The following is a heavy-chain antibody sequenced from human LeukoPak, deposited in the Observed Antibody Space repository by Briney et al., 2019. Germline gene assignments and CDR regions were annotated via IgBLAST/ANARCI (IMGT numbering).Heavy chain of an antibody. V-gene: IGHV4-59*08. D-gene: IGHD3-9*01. Sequence: SETLSLTCTVSGGSISSYYWSWIRQPPGKGLEWIGYIYYSGSTNYNPSLKSRVTISVDTYKNQFSLKLSSGTAADTAVYYCARHGPYYDILTGYTRDYYGMDVWGQGTTVTVSS. CDR2: IYYSGST. CDR3: ARHGPYYDILTGYTRDYYGMDV. J-gene: IGHJ6*02. CDR1: GGSISSYY.